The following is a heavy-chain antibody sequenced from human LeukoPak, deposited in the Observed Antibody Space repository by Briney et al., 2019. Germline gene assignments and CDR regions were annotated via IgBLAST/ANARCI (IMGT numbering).Heavy chain of an antibody. CDR2: ISSSSSYI. V-gene: IGHV3-21*01. CDR1: GFTFSSYS. CDR3: ARGYDFWSGSDY. D-gene: IGHD3-3*01. J-gene: IGHJ4*02. Sequence: GGPLRLSCAASGFTFSSYSMNWVRQAPGKGLEWVSSISSSSSYIYYADSVKGRFTISRDNAKNSLYLQMNSLRAEDTAVYYCARGYDFWSGSDYWGQGTLVTVSS.